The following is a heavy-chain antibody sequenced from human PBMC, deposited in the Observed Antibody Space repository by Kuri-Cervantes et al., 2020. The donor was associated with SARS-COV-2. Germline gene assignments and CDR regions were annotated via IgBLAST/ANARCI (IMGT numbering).Heavy chain of an antibody. D-gene: IGHD2/OR15-2a*01. V-gene: IGHV3-20*01. CDR2: INWNGGST. Sequence: GESLKISCAASGFAFDDYGMSWVRQAPGEGLEWVSGINWNGGSTGYADSVKGRFTISRDNAKNSLYLQMNSLRAEDTALYHCARDVSLPPYYYGMDVWGQGTTVTVSS. CDR3: ARDVSLPPYYYGMDV. J-gene: IGHJ6*02. CDR1: GFAFDDYG.